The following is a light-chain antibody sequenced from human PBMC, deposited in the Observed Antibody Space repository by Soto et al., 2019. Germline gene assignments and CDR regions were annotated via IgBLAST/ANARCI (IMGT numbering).Light chain of an antibody. CDR2: EVS. CDR3: CSWTSSSTYV. Sequence: VLTQPPSVSGSPGQSVAISCTGTSSDVGSYDRVSWYQQPPGTAPKLIISEVSNRPSGVPDRFSGSKSGNTASLTISGLQAEDEADYYCCSWTSSSTYVFGTGTKVTVL. CDR1: SSDVGSYDR. V-gene: IGLV2-18*02. J-gene: IGLJ1*01.